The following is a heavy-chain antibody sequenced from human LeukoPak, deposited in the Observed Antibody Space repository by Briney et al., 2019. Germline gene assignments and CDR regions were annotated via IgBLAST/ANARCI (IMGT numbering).Heavy chain of an antibody. CDR2: ISGSGGST. V-gene: IGHV3-23*01. CDR3: AKMLIYGSVQRGGYFDY. CDR1: AFTFSTYA. Sequence: GGSLRLSCAASAFTFSTYAMSWVRQAPGRGLEWVSAISGSGGSTYYADSVKGRFTISRDNSKNTLYLQMNRLRAEDTALYYCAKMLIYGSVQRGGYFDYWGQGTLVTVSS. D-gene: IGHD6-19*01. J-gene: IGHJ4*02.